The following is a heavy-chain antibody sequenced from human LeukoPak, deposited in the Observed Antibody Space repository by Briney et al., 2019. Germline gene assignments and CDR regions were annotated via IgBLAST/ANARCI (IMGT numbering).Heavy chain of an antibody. V-gene: IGHV7-4-1*02. CDR1: GYTFTSYA. Sequence: ASVKVSCKASGYTFTSYAMNWVRQAPGQGLEWMGWINTNTGNPTYAQGFTGRFVFSLDTSVSTAYLQISSLKAEDTAVYYCARDKKVDFWSGYSRLYYYYMDVWGKGTTVTVSS. D-gene: IGHD3-3*01. CDR2: INTNTGNP. CDR3: ARDKKVDFWSGYSRLYYYYMDV. J-gene: IGHJ6*03.